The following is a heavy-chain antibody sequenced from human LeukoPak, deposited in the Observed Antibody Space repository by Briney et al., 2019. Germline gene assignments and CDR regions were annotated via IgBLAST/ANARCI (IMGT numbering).Heavy chain of an antibody. CDR3: ATALYGSGSYRLTPGYYYYGMDV. CDR2: FGPEDGET. Sequence: GASVKVSCKVSGYTLTELSMHWVRQAPGKGLEWMGGFGPEDGETIYAQKFQGRVTMTEDTSTDTAYMELSSLRSEDTAVYYCATALYGSGSYRLTPGYYYYGMDVWGQGTTVTVSS. D-gene: IGHD3-10*01. CDR1: GYTLTELS. J-gene: IGHJ6*02. V-gene: IGHV1-24*01.